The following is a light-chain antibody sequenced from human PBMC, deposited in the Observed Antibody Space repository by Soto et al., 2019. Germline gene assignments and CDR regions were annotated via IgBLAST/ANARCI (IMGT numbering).Light chain of an antibody. Sequence: DIPMTQSPSSLSASVGDRVTITCRASQSITNYLNWYQQKPGKAPKLLIYAASSLQSGVPSRFSGSESGTDFTLCISSLQPEDFATYYCQQSYSTPWTFGQGTKVEIK. CDR3: QQSYSTPWT. V-gene: IGKV1-39*01. CDR1: QSITNY. J-gene: IGKJ1*01. CDR2: AAS.